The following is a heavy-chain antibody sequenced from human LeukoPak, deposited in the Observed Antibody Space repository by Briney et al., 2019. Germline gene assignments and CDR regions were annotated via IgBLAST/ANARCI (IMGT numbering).Heavy chain of an antibody. CDR2: IYHSGST. V-gene: IGHV4-30-2*01. CDR3: ARRFGL. Sequence: SQTLSLTCGVSGGSISSGGFSWSWIRQPPGKGLEWIGYIYHSGSTNYNPSLKSRVTMSVDTSKNQFSLKLSSVTAADTAVYYCARRFGLWGQGTLVTVSS. J-gene: IGHJ5*02. CDR1: GGSISSGGFS.